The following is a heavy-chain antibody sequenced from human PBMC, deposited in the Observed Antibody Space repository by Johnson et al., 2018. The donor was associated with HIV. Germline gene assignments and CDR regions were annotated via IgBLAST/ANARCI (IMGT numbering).Heavy chain of an antibody. CDR1: GFTFSSYG. J-gene: IGHJ3*02. CDR2: ISYDGSNK. V-gene: IGHV3-30*03. Sequence: QVQLVESGGGLVQPGGSLRLSCAASGFTFSSYGMHWVRQAPGKGLEWVAVISYDGSNKYYADSVKGRFTISRDNSKNTLYLQMNSLRAEDTAVYYCALLRGAAGDDAFDIWGQGTMVTVSS. CDR3: ALLRGAAGDDAFDI. D-gene: IGHD6-13*01.